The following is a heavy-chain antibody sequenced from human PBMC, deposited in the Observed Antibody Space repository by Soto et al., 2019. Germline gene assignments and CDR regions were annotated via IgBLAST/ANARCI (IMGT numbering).Heavy chain of an antibody. J-gene: IGHJ3*02. D-gene: IGHD6-13*01. CDR3: ARRGAAAVNDAFDI. CDR1: GGFVSSGSYY. V-gene: IGHV4-61*01. CDR2: MSHSGGT. Sequence: SETLSLTCAVYGGFVSSGSYYWSWIRQPPGKGLEWIGEMSHSGGTHFNPSLKSRVTISVDTSKNQFSLKMSSVTASDTAMYYCARRGAAAVNDAFDIWGQGTMVTVSS.